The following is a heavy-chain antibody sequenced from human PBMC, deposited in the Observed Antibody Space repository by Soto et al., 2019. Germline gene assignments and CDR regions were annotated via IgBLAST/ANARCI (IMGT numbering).Heavy chain of an antibody. Sequence: PGGSLRLSCAASGFTFSSYAMHWVCQAPGKGLEWVAVISYDGSNKYYADSVKGRFTISRDNSKNTLYLQMNSLRAEDTAVYYCASLSAAAGVDYWGQGTLVTVSS. CDR3: ASLSAAAGVDY. D-gene: IGHD6-13*01. CDR2: ISYDGSNK. CDR1: GFTFSSYA. V-gene: IGHV3-30-3*01. J-gene: IGHJ4*02.